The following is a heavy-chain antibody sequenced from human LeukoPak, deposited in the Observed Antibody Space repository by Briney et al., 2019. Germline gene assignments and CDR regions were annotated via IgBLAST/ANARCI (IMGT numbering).Heavy chain of an antibody. CDR1: GFTLSSYE. CDR3: ASKSMVATSPFDY. CDR2: ISSSGSTI. Sequence: GGSLRLSCAASGFTLSSYEMNWVRQAPGKGLEWVSYISSSGSTIYYADSVKGRFTISRDNAKNSLYLQMNSLRAEDTAVYYCASKSMVATSPFDYWGQGTLVTVSS. J-gene: IGHJ4*02. D-gene: IGHD5-12*01. V-gene: IGHV3-48*03.